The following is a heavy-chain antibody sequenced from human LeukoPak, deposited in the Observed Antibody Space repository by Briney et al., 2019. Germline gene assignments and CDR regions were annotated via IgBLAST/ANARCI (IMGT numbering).Heavy chain of an antibody. CDR2: ISAYNGNT. J-gene: IGHJ4*02. Sequence: ASVKVSCKASGYTFTSYGISWVRQAPGQGREGKGWISAYNGNTNYAQKLQGRGTMTTDRYKRKDYMELRSLRSDDPAVSYCARDVVLGLRLSTSGYWGQGTLVTVSS. CDR3: ARDVVLGLRLSTSGY. D-gene: IGHD5-12*01. CDR1: GYTFTSYG. V-gene: IGHV1-18*01.